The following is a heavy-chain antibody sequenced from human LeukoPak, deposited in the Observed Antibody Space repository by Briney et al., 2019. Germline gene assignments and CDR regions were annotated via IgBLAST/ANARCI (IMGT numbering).Heavy chain of an antibody. J-gene: IGHJ4*02. CDR3: ARGNKLGPAFDY. CDR1: GGSISSYY. Sequence: SETLSPTCTVSGGSISSYYWSWIRQPPGEGLEWIGYIYYTGSTKYNPSLKSRVTMSVDTSKNQFSLKLSSVTATDTAVYYCARGNKLGPAFDYWGQGTLVTVSS. CDR2: IYYTGST. V-gene: IGHV4-59*12. D-gene: IGHD2/OR15-2a*01.